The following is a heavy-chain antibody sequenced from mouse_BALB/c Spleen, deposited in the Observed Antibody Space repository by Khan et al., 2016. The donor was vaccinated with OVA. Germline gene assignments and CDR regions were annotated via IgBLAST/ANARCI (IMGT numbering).Heavy chain of an antibody. CDR1: GYTFTSYW. CDR3: ARDRIDY. V-gene: IGHV1-7*01. J-gene: IGHJ2*01. CDR2: INPSSGYT. Sequence: VQLQQSGAELAKPGASVKMSCKASGYTFTSYWMHWVKQRPGKGLEWIGYINPSSGYTEYNQNFKDKATLTADKSSSTAYMQLSSLTSEDSAVYYCARDRIDYWGQGTTVTVSA.